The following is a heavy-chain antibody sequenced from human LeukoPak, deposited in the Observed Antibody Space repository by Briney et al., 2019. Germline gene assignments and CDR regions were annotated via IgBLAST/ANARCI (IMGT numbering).Heavy chain of an antibody. V-gene: IGHV1-18*01. J-gene: IGHJ4*02. CDR2: ISAYNGNT. CDR1: GYTFTSYG. D-gene: IGHD6-19*01. CDR3: AKDRGIAVAGYNRLFDY. Sequence: ASVKVSCKASGYTFTSYGISWVRQAPGQGLEWMGWISAYNGNTNYAQKLQGRVTMTTDTSTSTAYMDLRSLRSDDTAVYYCAKDRGIAVAGYNRLFDYWGQGTLVTVSS.